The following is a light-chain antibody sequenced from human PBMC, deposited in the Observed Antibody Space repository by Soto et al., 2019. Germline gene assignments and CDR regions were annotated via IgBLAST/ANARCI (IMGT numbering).Light chain of an antibody. CDR3: QRYNSVPVT. V-gene: IGKV1-27*01. J-gene: IGKJ5*01. CDR1: QDIGIY. Sequence: IQMTQSPSSLSASVGDRVTITCRASQDIGIYLAWYQQRPGTVPKLLIYSASTLQSGFPSRFSGSGSGTDFTLTISSLQPEDVAIYYCQRYNSVPVTFGQGTRLEIK. CDR2: SAS.